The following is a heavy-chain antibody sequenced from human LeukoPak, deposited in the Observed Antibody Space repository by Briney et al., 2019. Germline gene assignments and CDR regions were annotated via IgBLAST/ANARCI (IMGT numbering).Heavy chain of an antibody. Sequence: GDPLRISGKPSGSSFTSYWSSGLGQMPGKGLEWFGRIVAVVSHTNYRPSFQGHVTISADKSISTAYLQWSSLKASDTAMYYCARLGLLRFLAGSAYYFDYWGQGTLVTVSS. J-gene: IGHJ4*02. CDR3: ARLGLLRFLAGSAYYFDY. V-gene: IGHV5-10-1*01. CDR1: GSSFTSYW. D-gene: IGHD3-3*01. CDR2: IVAVVSHT.